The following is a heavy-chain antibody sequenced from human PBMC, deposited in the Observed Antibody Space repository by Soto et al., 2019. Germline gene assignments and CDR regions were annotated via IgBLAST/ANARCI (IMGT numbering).Heavy chain of an antibody. V-gene: IGHV4-34*01. Sequence: QVQLQQWGAGLLKPSETLSLTCAVYGGSFSPYFWSWIRQPPGKGLEWIGEINHSGSTNYNPSLTRRATLSVDTSESQVSLKLTSVTAADTAVYYCARLASGWQYYYFDFWGRGTPVTVSS. CDR2: INHSGST. D-gene: IGHD6-19*01. CDR3: ARLASGWQYYYFDF. CDR1: GGSFSPYF. J-gene: IGHJ2*01.